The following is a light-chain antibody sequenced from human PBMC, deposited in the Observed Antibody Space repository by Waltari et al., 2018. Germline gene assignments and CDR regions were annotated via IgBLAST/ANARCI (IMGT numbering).Light chain of an antibody. J-gene: IGLJ1*01. CDR3: CSDTNSGSYV. V-gene: IGLV2-14*03. CDR2: DVS. Sequence: QSALAQPASVSGSPGQSITISCTGSISDVGDFQHVSWYQHHPGKAPKLLIYDVSVWPAAVSIRFSGSKSGNTASLTVSGLQPEDEADYYCCSDTNSGSYVFGGGTKVTVL. CDR1: ISDVGDFQH.